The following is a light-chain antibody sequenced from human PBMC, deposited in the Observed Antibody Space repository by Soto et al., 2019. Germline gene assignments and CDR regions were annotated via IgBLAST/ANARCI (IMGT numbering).Light chain of an antibody. J-gene: IGLJ3*02. CDR1: SSDVGGYKY. V-gene: IGLV2-23*01. Sequence: QSALTQPASVSGSPGQSITISCTGTSSDVGGYKYVSWYQHHPGKAPKLMIYEGNKRPSGVSNRFSGSKSGNTASLTISGLQAEDDADYYCCSYAGVSGVFGGGTKLTVL. CDR2: EGN. CDR3: CSYAGVSGV.